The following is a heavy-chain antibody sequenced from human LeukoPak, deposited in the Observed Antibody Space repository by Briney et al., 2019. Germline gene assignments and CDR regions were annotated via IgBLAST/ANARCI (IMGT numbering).Heavy chain of an antibody. CDR3: ARDNIRGGKGIAAAGGYY. Sequence: ASVKVSCKASGYTFTGCYMHWVRQAPGQGLEWMGWINPNSGGTNYAQKFQGRVTMTRDTSISTAYMDLSSLTSEDTAVYYCARDNIRGGKGIAAAGGYYWGQGTLVTVSS. V-gene: IGHV1-2*02. D-gene: IGHD6-13*01. CDR1: GYTFTGCY. CDR2: INPNSGGT. J-gene: IGHJ4*02.